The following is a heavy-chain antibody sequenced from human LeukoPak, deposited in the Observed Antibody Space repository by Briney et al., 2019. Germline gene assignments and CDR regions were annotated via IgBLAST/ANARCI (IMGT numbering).Heavy chain of an antibody. Sequence: PGGSLRLSCAASGFTFSRYWMHWVRQPPGKGLVWVSRINGDGSDTSYADSVRGRFTIFRDNAKNTLYLQMNSLRAEDTAVYYCARLPHIWHFDDFDTWGQGTMATVSS. CDR2: INGDGSDT. CDR1: GFTFSRYW. J-gene: IGHJ3*02. V-gene: IGHV3-74*01. CDR3: ARLPHIWHFDDFDT.